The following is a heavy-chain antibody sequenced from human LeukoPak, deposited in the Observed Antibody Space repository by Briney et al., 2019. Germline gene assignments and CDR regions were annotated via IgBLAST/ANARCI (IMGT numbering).Heavy chain of an antibody. V-gene: IGHV1-18*01. CDR1: GYTFTSYG. CDR2: ISDYNGYT. CDR3: AREGVVVISTGSFDY. J-gene: IGHJ4*02. D-gene: IGHD2-15*01. Sequence: ASVKVSCKASGYTFTSYGINWMRQAPGQGLERMGWISDYNGYTNYAQKLRGRVTLTTDTSTSTAYMELRSLRSDDTAVYYCAREGVVVISTGSFDYWGQGTLVTVSS.